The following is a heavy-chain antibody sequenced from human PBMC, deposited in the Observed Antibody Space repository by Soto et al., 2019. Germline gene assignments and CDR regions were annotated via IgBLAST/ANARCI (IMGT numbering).Heavy chain of an antibody. CDR2: ISYDGTNK. CDR3: AKDWGHIAVAAITGNSAFHI. J-gene: IGHJ3*02. D-gene: IGHD6-19*01. Sequence: LRLSCAASGFTFSSYGIHWVRQAPGKGLEWVAVISYDGTNKWYADSVRGRFTISRDDSKNTLFLQMNSLRAEDTAVYYCAKDWGHIAVAAITGNSAFHIWGRGTVVTVSS. V-gene: IGHV3-30*18. CDR1: GFTFSSYG.